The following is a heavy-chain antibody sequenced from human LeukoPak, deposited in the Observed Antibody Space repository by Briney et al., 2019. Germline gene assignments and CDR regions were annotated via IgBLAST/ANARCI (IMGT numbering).Heavy chain of an antibody. Sequence: SETLSLTCTVSGGSISSDYWSWIRQPPGKGLEWIGHIYYSGSTNYNPSLKSRVTISVDMSKNQFFLKLNSVTAADTAVYYCARDSYDSTAYTWGQGILVTVSS. CDR2: IYYSGST. CDR3: ARDSYDSTAYT. V-gene: IGHV4-59*12. J-gene: IGHJ5*02. D-gene: IGHD3-22*01. CDR1: GGSISSDY.